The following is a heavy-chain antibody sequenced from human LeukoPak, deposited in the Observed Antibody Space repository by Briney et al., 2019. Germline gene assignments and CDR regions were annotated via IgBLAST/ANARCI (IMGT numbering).Heavy chain of an antibody. CDR1: GGSISSGSYY. D-gene: IGHD2-8*01. V-gene: IGHV4-61*02. CDR3: ARMGVYYYYYYMDV. J-gene: IGHJ6*03. CDR2: IYTSGST. Sequence: SETLSLTCTVSGGSISSGSYYWSWIRQPAGKGLEWIGRIYTSGSTNYNPSLKSRVTISVDTSKNQFSLKLSSVTAADTAVYYCARMGVYYYYYYMDVWGKGTTVTVSS.